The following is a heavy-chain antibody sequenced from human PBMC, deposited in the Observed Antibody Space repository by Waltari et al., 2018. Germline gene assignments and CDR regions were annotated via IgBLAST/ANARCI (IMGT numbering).Heavy chain of an antibody. CDR3: ARDPGPIMGAPDL. V-gene: IGHV1-2*02. CDR1: GYTFTDYH. D-gene: IGHD1-26*01. Sequence: QEQLVQSGSEVKKPWASVKISCPASGYTFTDYHLHWFRQTPGQGLEWMGWFNPKNGDSNSAEKFLGRVTMTRDTSIDTVYLDLSGLRSDDTAIFFCARDPGPIMGAPDLWGQGTQVTVSS. J-gene: IGHJ5*02. CDR2: FNPKNGDS.